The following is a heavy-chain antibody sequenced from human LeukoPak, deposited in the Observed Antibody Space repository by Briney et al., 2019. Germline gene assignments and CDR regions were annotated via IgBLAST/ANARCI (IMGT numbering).Heavy chain of an antibody. CDR3: AKAQAPTGRNLFDP. CDR1: GFTFSSYV. J-gene: IGHJ5*02. CDR2: ISDYT. V-gene: IGHV3-23*01. Sequence: GGSLRLSCAASGFTFSSYVMSWVRQAPGKGLEWVSAISDYTYYADSVKGRSTISRDNSKNTLYLQMDSLRTEDTAIYYCAKAQAPTGRNLFDPWGQGTLVTVSS. D-gene: IGHD1-1*01.